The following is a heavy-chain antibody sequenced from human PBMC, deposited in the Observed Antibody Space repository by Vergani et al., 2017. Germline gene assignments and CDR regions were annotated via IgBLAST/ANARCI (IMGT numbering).Heavy chain of an antibody. CDR1: GFTFGDYA. CDR2: IRSKAYGGTT. V-gene: IGHV3-49*04. CDR3: TRDRGAARPYYFDY. J-gene: IGHJ4*02. Sequence: EVQLVESGGGLVQPGGSLRLSCTASGFTFGDYAMSWVRQAPGKGLEWVGFIRSKAYGGTTEYAASVKGRFTISRDDSKSIAYLQMNSLKTEDTAVYYCTRDRGAARPYYFDYWGQGTLVTVSS. D-gene: IGHD6-6*01.